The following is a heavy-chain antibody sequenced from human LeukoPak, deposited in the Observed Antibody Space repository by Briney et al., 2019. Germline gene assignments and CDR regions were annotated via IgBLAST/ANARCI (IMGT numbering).Heavy chain of an antibody. D-gene: IGHD1-26*01. J-gene: IGHJ4*02. Sequence: RSGGSLRLSCAASGFTFTGYSMNWVRQAPGKGLEWVSTIGGGGGSTYYADSVKGRFTISRDNSKNTLYLQVNSLRAEDTAVYYCAKGGKWDVTPFDYWGQGTLVTVSS. V-gene: IGHV3-23*01. CDR3: AKGGKWDVTPFDY. CDR1: GFTFTGYS. CDR2: IGGGGGST.